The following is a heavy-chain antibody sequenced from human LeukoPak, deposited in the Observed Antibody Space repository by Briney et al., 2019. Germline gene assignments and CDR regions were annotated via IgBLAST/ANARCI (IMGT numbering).Heavy chain of an antibody. J-gene: IGHJ6*02. V-gene: IGHV3-23*01. D-gene: IGHD1-14*01. Sequence: GGSLRLSCTASGFIFDTHTLTGVRQAPGKGLEWVASISGSGDSTNYGDSVKGRFTISRDNFKRTVHLEMSNLRADDTAMYYCVRRAAVRGMDFWGLGTTVIVSS. CDR3: VRRAAVRGMDF. CDR2: ISGSGDST. CDR1: GFIFDTHT.